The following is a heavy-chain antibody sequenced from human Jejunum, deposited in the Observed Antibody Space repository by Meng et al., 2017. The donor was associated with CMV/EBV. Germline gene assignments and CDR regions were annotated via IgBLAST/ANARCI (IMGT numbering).Heavy chain of an antibody. D-gene: IGHD1-1*01. CDR1: GFTLNGHY. CDR2: LYIDGST. CDR3: ARDRPGTWD. Sequence: LSCATTGFTLNGHYMTCVRQAPGKGLEWVSVLYIDGSTSYADSVKGRFTISSDNSKNTLFLQMNSLRAEDTAMYYCARDRPGTWDWGQGTLVTVSS. V-gene: IGHV3-53*01. J-gene: IGHJ4*02.